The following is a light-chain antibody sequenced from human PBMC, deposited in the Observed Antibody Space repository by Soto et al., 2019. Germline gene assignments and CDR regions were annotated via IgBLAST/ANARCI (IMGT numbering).Light chain of an antibody. CDR3: QQYGSSPRFT. V-gene: IGKV3-20*01. CDR2: GAS. J-gene: IGKJ3*01. Sequence: EIVLTQSPGTLSLSPGERATLACRASQSVRSSYLAWYQQKPGQAPRLLIYGASTRATGIPDRFSGRGSGTDFALTISRLEPEDFAVYYCQQYGSSPRFTFGPGTKVDIK. CDR1: QSVRSSY.